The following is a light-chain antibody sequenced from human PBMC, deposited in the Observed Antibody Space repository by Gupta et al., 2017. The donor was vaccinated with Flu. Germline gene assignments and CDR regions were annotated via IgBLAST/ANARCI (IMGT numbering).Light chain of an antibody. CDR3: HHVDNLPNT. CDR1: RPLEDPN. V-gene: IGKV3-20*01. J-gene: IGKJ1*01. Sequence: EIVLTQSPGTLSLSPGQRATLSCRTSRPLEDPNIAWYQQRPGQAPRLLIYAASTRATGVPDRFSGVGSGADFSLTISRLEAEDFALYYCHHVDNLPNTFGQGTKVEIK. CDR2: AAS.